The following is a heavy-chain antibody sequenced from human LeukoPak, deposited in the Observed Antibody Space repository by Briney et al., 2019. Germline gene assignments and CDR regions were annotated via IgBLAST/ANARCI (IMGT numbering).Heavy chain of an antibody. CDR3: ARGDSGSYSLGY. V-gene: IGHV6-1*01. CDR2: TYYKSKWFN. Sequence: SQTLSLTCAISGDSVSSNSVAWNWIRQSPSRGLEWLGRTYYKSKWFNEYAPSVQSRISINPDTSKNQFSLQLNSVTPEDTAVYYCARGDSGSYSLGYWGQGTLVTVSS. CDR1: GDSVSSNSVA. J-gene: IGHJ4*02. D-gene: IGHD1-26*01.